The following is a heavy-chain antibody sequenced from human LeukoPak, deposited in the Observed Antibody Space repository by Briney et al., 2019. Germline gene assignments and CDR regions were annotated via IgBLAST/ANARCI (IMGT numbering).Heavy chain of an antibody. CDR3: ARGSDNYYYYQYMDV. CDR1: GFTFSSYS. Sequence: GGSLRLSCAASGFTFSSYSMSWVRQAPGKGLEWVSSISSSSSDIYYADSVKGRFTISRDNAKNSLYLQLNSLRAEDTAVYYCARGSDNYYYYQYMDVWGKGTTVTVSS. D-gene: IGHD3-9*01. V-gene: IGHV3-21*01. J-gene: IGHJ6*03. CDR2: ISSSSSDI.